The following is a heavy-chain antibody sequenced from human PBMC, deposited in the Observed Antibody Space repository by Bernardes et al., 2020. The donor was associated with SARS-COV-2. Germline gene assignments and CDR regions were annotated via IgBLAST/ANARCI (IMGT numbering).Heavy chain of an antibody. CDR3: ARDDKLWFGELFDY. D-gene: IGHD3-10*01. J-gene: IGHJ4*02. CDR2: ISAYNVNT. Sequence: ASVKVSCKASGHTLTSYVFSWVRQAPGQGLEWVGWISAYNVNTKYAQKVQGRVTMTTDTSTSTAYMELRRLRSDDTAVYYCARDDKLWFGELFDYWGQGTLVTVSS. CDR1: GHTLTSYV. V-gene: IGHV1-18*04.